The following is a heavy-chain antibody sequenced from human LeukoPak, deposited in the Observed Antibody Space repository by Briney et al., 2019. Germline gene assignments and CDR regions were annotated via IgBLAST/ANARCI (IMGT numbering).Heavy chain of an antibody. CDR3: AKSVPVTSGDFYFDS. V-gene: IGHV1-2*02. Sequence: GASVKVSCKTSGYAFTGYYMHWVRQAPGQGLEWMGWINPDSGGTNYAQKFQGRVTMTRDTSISTAYMELSRLRSDDTAVYYCAKSVPVTSGDFYFDSWGQGTLIIVSS. CDR1: GYAFTGYY. CDR2: INPDSGGT. D-gene: IGHD2-21*02. J-gene: IGHJ4*02.